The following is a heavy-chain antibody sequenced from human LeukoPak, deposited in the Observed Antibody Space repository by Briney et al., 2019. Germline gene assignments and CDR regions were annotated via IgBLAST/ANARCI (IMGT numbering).Heavy chain of an antibody. J-gene: IGHJ6*03. CDR1: GFTFSSYA. CDR3: ARVSRGSDSSSLYYYYMDV. Sequence: GRSLRLSCAASGFTFSSYAMHWVRQAPGKGLEWVAVISYDGSNKYYADSVKGRFTISRDNSKNTLYLQMNSLRAEDTAVYYCARVSRGSDSSSLYYYYMDVWGKGTTVTVSS. V-gene: IGHV3-30*01. D-gene: IGHD6-6*01. CDR2: ISYDGSNK.